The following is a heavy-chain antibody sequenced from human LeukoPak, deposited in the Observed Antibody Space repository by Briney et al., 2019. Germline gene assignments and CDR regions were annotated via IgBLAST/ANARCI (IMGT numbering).Heavy chain of an antibody. Sequence: GGSLRLSCAASGFNIGSYWMNWVRQGPGKGLMWVARISSDGKSISYADSVKGRFTISRDNSKNTLYLQMDSLRAEDTAVYYCASASSESYYWALDYWGQGTLVTVSS. CDR3: ASASSESYYWALDY. CDR2: ISSDGKSI. D-gene: IGHD3-10*01. J-gene: IGHJ4*02. CDR1: GFNIGSYW. V-gene: IGHV3-74*01.